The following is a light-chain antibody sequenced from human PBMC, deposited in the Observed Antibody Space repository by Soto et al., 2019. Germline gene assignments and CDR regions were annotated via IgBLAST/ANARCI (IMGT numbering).Light chain of an antibody. CDR2: EGS. CDR3: CSYAGSKGVV. Sequence: QSALTQPASVSGSPGQSITISCTGTSSDVGGYNYVSWYQQHPGKAPKLMIYEGSKRPSGVSNRFSGSKSGNTASLTISGLQAEDEADYYCCSYAGSKGVVFGGGTKLTVL. CDR1: SSDVGGYNY. V-gene: IGLV2-23*01. J-gene: IGLJ2*01.